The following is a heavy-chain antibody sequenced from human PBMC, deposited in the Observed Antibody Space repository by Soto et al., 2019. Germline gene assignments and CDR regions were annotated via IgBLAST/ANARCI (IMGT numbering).Heavy chain of an antibody. Sequence: PSETLSLTCPVSGGSISSYYWSWIRQPPGKGLEWIGYIYYSGSTNYNPSLKSRVTISVDTSKNQFSLKLSSVTAADTAVYYCARDPSVAGYSSGYFDYWGQGTLVTVSS. CDR2: IYYSGST. CDR1: GGSISSYY. V-gene: IGHV4-59*01. CDR3: ARDPSVAGYSSGYFDY. D-gene: IGHD6-19*01. J-gene: IGHJ4*02.